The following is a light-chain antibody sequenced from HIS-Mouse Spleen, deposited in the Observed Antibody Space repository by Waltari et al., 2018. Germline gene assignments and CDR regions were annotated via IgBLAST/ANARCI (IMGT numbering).Light chain of an antibody. CDR3: YSTDSSGNHRV. J-gene: IGLJ2*01. V-gene: IGLV3-10*01. CDR1: ALPKKY. Sequence: SYALTQPPSVSVSPGHTARITCSGHALPKKYAYWYQQKSGQAPVLVIYEDSKRPSGIPERFSGSSSGTMATLTISGAQVEDEADYYCYSTDSSGNHRVFGGGTKLTVL. CDR2: EDS.